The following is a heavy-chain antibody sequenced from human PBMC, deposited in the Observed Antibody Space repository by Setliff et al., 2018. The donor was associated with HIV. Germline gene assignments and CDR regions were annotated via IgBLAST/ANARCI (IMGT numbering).Heavy chain of an antibody. CDR3: ERLEIPAATTDY. CDR2: IFYSGST. Sequence: SETLSLTCTVSGGSISRSRNYWGWIRQPPGKGLEWIGSIFYSGSTYYNPSLKSRPTISVDTSKNQSSLKLNSVTAADTAVYYCERLEIPAATTDYWGQGTLVTDS. J-gene: IGHJ4*02. V-gene: IGHV4-39*01. D-gene: IGHD2-2*01. CDR1: GGSISRSRNY.